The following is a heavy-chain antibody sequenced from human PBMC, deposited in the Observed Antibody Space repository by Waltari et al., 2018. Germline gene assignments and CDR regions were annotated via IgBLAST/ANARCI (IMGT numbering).Heavy chain of an antibody. V-gene: IGHV4-39*01. J-gene: IGHJ3*02. CDR2: IYYSGST. CDR1: GGSISSSSYY. Sequence: QLQLQESGPGLVKPSETLSLTCTVSGGSISSSSYYWGWIRQPPGKGLEWIGSIYYSGSTYYNPSLKSRVTISVDTSKNQFSLKLSSVTAADTAVYYCARKPIMIVVVIPHSDAFDIWGQGTMVTVSS. D-gene: IGHD3-22*01. CDR3: ARKPIMIVVVIPHSDAFDI.